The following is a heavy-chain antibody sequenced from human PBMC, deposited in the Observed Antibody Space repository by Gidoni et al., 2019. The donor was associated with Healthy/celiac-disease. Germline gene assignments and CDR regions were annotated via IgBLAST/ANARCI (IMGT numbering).Heavy chain of an antibody. D-gene: IGHD3-10*01. J-gene: IGHJ4*02. CDR2: ILPLLGIA. CDR1: GGTLRNYA. Sequence: QVQLVQSGAEVKKPGSSVRVSCKPSGGTLRNYAITWVRQAPGQGLEWMGRILPLLGIANYAQKCLGRVTITADTATSTAYMELSSLRSEDTAVYYCARDDYGSGTYSFDNWGQGILVTVSS. CDR3: ARDDYGSGTYSFDN. V-gene: IGHV1-69*04.